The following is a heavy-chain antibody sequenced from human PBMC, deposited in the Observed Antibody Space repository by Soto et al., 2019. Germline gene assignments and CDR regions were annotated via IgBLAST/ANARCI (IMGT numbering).Heavy chain of an antibody. CDR3: ARAWGGVPDY. V-gene: IGHV4-34*12. D-gene: IGHD3-16*01. J-gene: IGHJ4*02. Sequence: QVQLQQWGAGLLKPSETLSLTCAVYGGSFSGYYWSWIRQPPGKGLEWIGDIIHGGTTNYNPSLKSRVTISVDTAQNQFSLKLTSVTAADTAVYYCARAWGGVPDYWGQGTLVTVSS. CDR1: GGSFSGYY. CDR2: IIHGGTT.